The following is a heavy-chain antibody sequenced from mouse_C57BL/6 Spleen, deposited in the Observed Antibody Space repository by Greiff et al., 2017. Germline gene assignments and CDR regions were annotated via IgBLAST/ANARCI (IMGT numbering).Heavy chain of an antibody. CDR3: ARNYDYFDY. J-gene: IGHJ2*01. CDR2: ISDGGSYT. D-gene: IGHD2-4*01. V-gene: IGHV5-4*03. CDR1: GFTFSSYA. Sequence: EVKVVESGGGLVKPGGSLKLSCAASGFTFSSYAMSWVRQTPEKRLEWVATISDGGSYTYYPDNVKGRFTISRDNAKNNLYLQMSHLKSEDTAMYYCARNYDYFDYWGQGTTLTVSS.